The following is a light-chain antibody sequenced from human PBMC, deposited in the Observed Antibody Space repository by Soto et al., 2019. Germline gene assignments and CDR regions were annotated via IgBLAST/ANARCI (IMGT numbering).Light chain of an antibody. V-gene: IGLV2-8*01. CDR1: SSDVGAYNF. CDR2: EVT. Sequence: QSVLAQPPSASGSPGQSVTISCTGTSSDVGAYNFVSWYQHHPGKAPKLLIYEVTKWPSGVPDRFSGSKSGNTASLTVSGLQAEDEADYYCSSHTISSALQVFGTGTKVTVL. J-gene: IGLJ1*01. CDR3: SSHTISSALQV.